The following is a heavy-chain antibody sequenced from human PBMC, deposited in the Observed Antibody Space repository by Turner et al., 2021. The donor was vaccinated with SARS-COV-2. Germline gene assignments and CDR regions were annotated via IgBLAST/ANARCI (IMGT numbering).Heavy chain of an antibody. CDR1: GFTFSSYW. Sequence: EVQLVESGGGLVQPRGSLRLSCAASGFTFSSYWMSWVRQGPGKGLEWGANINQDGSEKYYVDSVKGRFTTSRDNAKNSLYLQMNSLRAEDTAVYYCARDRPQYYDFWSGYWWFDPWGQGTLVTVSS. CDR2: INQDGSEK. V-gene: IGHV3-7*03. J-gene: IGHJ5*02. CDR3: ARDRPQYYDFWSGYWWFDP. D-gene: IGHD3-3*01.